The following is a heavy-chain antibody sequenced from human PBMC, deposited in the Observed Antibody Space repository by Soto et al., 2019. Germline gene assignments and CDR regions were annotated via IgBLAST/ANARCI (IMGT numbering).Heavy chain of an antibody. CDR2: IYYSGRT. V-gene: IGHV4-30-4*01. Sequence: QVQLQESGPGLVKPSQTLSLTCTVPGGSISSGDYYWSWIRQPPGKGLEWIGYIYYSGRTNYNPSLSSRVTISADSSKNHFVLSLSSVTAADTAVYYCARIVESDYTIDFDLWGRGTLVTVSS. CDR3: ARIVESDYTIDFDL. D-gene: IGHD3-3*01. J-gene: IGHJ2*01. CDR1: GGSISSGDYY.